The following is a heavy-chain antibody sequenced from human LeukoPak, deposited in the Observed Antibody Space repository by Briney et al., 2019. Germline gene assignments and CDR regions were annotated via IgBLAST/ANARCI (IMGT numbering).Heavy chain of an antibody. CDR3: ARDRGYYDSSGRENWFDP. V-gene: IGHV1-46*01. D-gene: IGHD3-22*01. CDR1: GYTFTNYN. Sequence: ASVKVSCKASGYTFTNYNMHWVRQAPGQGLEWMGIINPSGGSTSYVQKFQGRVTMTSDTSTSTVYMELSSLRSDDTAIYYCARDRGYYDSSGRENWFDPWGQGTLVTVSS. J-gene: IGHJ5*02. CDR2: INPSGGST.